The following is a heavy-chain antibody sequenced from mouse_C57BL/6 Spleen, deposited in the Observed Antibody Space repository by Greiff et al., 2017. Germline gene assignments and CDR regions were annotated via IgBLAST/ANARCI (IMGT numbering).Heavy chain of an antibody. CDR1: GYTFTDYN. CDR2: INPNNGGT. D-gene: IGHD2-12*01. V-gene: IGHV1-18*01. CDR3: ARWKDYFRAMDY. Sequence: EVKLKQSGPELVKPGASVKIPCKASGYTFTDYNMDWVKQSHGKSLEWIGDINPNNGGTIYNQKFKGKATLTVDKSSSTAYMELRSLTSEDTAVYYCARWKDYFRAMDYWGQGTSVTVSS. J-gene: IGHJ4*01.